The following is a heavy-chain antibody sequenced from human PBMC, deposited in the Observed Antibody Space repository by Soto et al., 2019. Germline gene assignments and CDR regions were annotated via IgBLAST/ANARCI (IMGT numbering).Heavy chain of an antibody. D-gene: IGHD2-15*01. J-gene: IGHJ5*02. Sequence: PGESLKISCQGSGYSFTNYWIGWVRQMPGKGLEWMGIIYPDDSDTRYSPSFQGQVTISADKSISTAYLQWSGLKASDTAMYYCARRDCSDDSCDFLDPNNWFDPWGEGTLVTVSS. CDR3: ARRDCSDDSCDFLDPNNWFDP. V-gene: IGHV5-51*01. CDR2: IYPDDSDT. CDR1: GYSFTNYW.